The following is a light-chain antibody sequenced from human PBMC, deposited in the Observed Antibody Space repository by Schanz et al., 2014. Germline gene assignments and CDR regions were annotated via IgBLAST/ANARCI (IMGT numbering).Light chain of an antibody. CDR2: EVS. V-gene: IGLV2-8*01. J-gene: IGLJ3*02. CDR3: SSYAGNNIWV. CDR1: SSDVGGYNY. Sequence: QSALTQPASVSGSPGQSITISCTGTSSDVGGYNYVSWYQQHPGKAPKLLIYEVSKRPSGVPDRFSGSKSGNTASLTVSGLQAEDEADYYCSSYAGNNIWVFGGGTKLTVL.